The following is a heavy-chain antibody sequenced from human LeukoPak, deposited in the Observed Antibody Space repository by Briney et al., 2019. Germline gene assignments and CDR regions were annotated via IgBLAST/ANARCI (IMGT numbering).Heavy chain of an antibody. Sequence: ASVKVSCKASGYTFTAYYVHWVRQAPGQGLEWMGWISGYNGNTNYAQKLQGRVTMTTETSTSTAYMELRSLRSDDTAVYYCARDNGQPDYWGQGTLVTVSS. J-gene: IGHJ4*02. CDR3: ARDNGQPDY. V-gene: IGHV1-18*04. D-gene: IGHD1-14*01. CDR1: GYTFTAYY. CDR2: ISGYNGNT.